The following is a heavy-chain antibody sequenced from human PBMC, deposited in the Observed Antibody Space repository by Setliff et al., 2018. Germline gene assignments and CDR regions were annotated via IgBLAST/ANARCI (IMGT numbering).Heavy chain of an antibody. CDR3: SRERSRRHCYGGSCDFYYYGLDV. D-gene: IGHD2-15*01. J-gene: IGHJ6*02. V-gene: IGHV1-8*02. Sequence: ASVKVSCKASGYTFTSYDINWVRQATGQGLEWMGWMNPNSGNTGYGPNFQGWVTMTRDTSIDTAYLDLSRLKSDDTAVYYCSRERSRRHCYGGSCDFYYYGLDVWGQGTTVTVSS. CDR1: GYTFTSYD. CDR2: MNPNSGNT.